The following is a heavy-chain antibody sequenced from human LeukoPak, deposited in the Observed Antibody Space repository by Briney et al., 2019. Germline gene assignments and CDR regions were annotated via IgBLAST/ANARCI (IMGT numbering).Heavy chain of an antibody. V-gene: IGHV4-59*01. D-gene: IGHD5-18*01. CDR3: AREPLRGYSYGSFDY. CDR2: IYYSWST. CDR1: GGSISSYY. J-gene: IGHJ4*02. Sequence: SETLSLTCTVSGGSISSYYWSWIRQPPGKGLEWIGYIYYSWSTNYNPSLKSRVTISVDTSKNQFSLKLSSVTAADTAVYYCAREPLRGYSYGSFDYWGQGTLVTVSS.